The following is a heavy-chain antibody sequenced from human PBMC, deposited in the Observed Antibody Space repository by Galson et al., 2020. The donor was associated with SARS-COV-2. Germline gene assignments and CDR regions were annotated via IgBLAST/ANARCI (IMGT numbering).Heavy chain of an antibody. CDR2: FDPEDGET. CDR1: GYTLTELS. CDR3: ATVFLAGFGERHWALEYFQH. J-gene: IGHJ1*01. V-gene: IGHV1-24*01. D-gene: IGHD3-10*01. Sequence: ASVKVSCKVSGYTLTELSMHWVRQAPGKGLEWMGGFDPEDGETIYAQKFQGRVTMTEDTSTDTAYMELSSLRSEDTAVYYCATVFLAGFGERHWALEYFQHWGQGTLVTVSS.